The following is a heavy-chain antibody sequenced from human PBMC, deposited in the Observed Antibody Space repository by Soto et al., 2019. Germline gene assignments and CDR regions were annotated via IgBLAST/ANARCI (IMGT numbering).Heavy chain of an antibody. CDR2: ISADNGNT. D-gene: IGHD3-9*01. V-gene: IGHV1-18*01. CDR1: GYTFTSYA. CDR3: ARSGGEVLRYFDWTYAFDI. J-gene: IGHJ3*02. Sequence: ASVKVSCKASGYTFTSYAIHWVRLAPGQRLEWMGWISADNGNTNYAQKFQGRVTMTTDTSTSTAYMELRSLRSDDTAVYYCARSGGEVLRYFDWTYAFDIWGQGTMVTVS.